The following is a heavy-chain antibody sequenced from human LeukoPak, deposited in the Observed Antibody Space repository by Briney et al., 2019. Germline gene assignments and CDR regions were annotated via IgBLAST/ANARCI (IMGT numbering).Heavy chain of an antibody. J-gene: IGHJ6*03. CDR3: ARVWDWNYYYYMDV. D-gene: IGHD3/OR15-3a*01. Sequence: SVKVSCKASGGTFSSYVISWVRQAPGQGLEWMGGIIPIFGTANYAQKFQGRVTITTDESTSTAYMELSSLRSEDTAVYYCARVWDWNYYYYMDVWGKGTTVTVSS. CDR2: IIPIFGTA. CDR1: GGTFSSYV. V-gene: IGHV1-69*05.